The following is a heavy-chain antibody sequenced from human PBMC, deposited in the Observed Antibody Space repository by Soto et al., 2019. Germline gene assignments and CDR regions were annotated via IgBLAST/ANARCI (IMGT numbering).Heavy chain of an antibody. CDR1: GFTFIDYA. J-gene: IGHJ6*01. V-gene: IGHV3-23*01. Sequence: EVQLLESGGGLVQPGGSLRLSCEGSGFTFIDYAMSWVRQAPGKGLEWVSSISGGGISTYYVDSVKGRFTISRDSSRSTVYLQMNTLRAEDAAVYYCAKNVRGNGHSYYYYGMDVW. CDR2: ISGGGIST. CDR3: AKNVRGNGHSYYYYGMDV. D-gene: IGHD2-8*01.